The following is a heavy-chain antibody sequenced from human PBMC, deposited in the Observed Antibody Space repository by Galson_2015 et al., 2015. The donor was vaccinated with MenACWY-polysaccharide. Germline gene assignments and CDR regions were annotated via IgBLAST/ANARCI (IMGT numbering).Heavy chain of an antibody. CDR2: IDWNAGRS. CDR1: GFTFDAYA. J-gene: IGHJ4*02. Sequence: SLRLSCAASGFTFDAYAMGWVRHAPGKGLEWVFGIDWNAGRSGYADAVKGRFTISRDNAKNSLYLQMNSLRGEDTALYHCARVARPEGFIYYFDYWGQGTQVTVSS. V-gene: IGHV3-20*01. D-gene: IGHD1-14*01. CDR3: ARVARPEGFIYYFDY.